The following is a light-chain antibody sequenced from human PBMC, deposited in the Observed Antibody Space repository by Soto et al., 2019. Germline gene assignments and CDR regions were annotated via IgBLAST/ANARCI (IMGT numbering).Light chain of an antibody. CDR3: QKYNSAPPGT. Sequence: DIQMTQSPSSLSASVGDRVTITCRASQGISNYLAWYQQKPGKVPKLLIYAASTLQSGVPSRFSGSGSGTDFTLTISSLQPEDVATYYCQKYNSAPPGTFGPGTKVDSK. J-gene: IGKJ3*01. CDR2: AAS. V-gene: IGKV1-27*01. CDR1: QGISNY.